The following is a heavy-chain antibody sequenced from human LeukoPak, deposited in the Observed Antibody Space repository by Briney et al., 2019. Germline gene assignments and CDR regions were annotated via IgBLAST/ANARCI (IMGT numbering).Heavy chain of an antibody. D-gene: IGHD3-22*01. V-gene: IGHV1-8*01. Sequence: VASVKVSCKASGYTFTSYDINWVRQATGQGLEWMGWMNPNSGNTGYAQKFRGRVTMTRNTSISTAYMELSSLRSEDTAVYYCARGYYDSSGYLDAFDIWGQGTMVTVSS. CDR2: MNPNSGNT. CDR3: ARGYYDSSGYLDAFDI. CDR1: GYTFTSYD. J-gene: IGHJ3*02.